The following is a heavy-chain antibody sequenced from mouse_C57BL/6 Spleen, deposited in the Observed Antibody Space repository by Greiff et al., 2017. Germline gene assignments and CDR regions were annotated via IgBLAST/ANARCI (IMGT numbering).Heavy chain of an antibody. Sequence: VQLEESGAELVKPGASVKISCKASGYAFSSYWMNWVKQRPGQGLEWIGQICPGDGDTNYNGKFKGKATLTADKASSTASMQLSSLTSEDSAVYVGAREGVVTDWYLEDWGTGTTVTVSS. V-gene: IGHV1-80*01. CDR3: AREGVVTDWYLED. CDR1: GYAFSSYW. J-gene: IGHJ1*03. D-gene: IGHD2-5*01. CDR2: ICPGDGDT.